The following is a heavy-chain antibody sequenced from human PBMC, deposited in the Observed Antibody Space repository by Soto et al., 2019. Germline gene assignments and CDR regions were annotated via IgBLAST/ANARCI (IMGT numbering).Heavy chain of an antibody. CDR3: ARQGKDQLVRCYDY. CDR2: ISYSGST. Sequence: PSETLSLTCTVSGGSISSDSYYWGWIRQSPGKGLEWIASISYSGSTYYNPTLKSRLTISVDASKNQFSLKLSSVTAADTAVYYCARQGKDQLVRCYDYWGQGTLVTVSS. CDR1: GGSISSDSYY. V-gene: IGHV4-39*01. D-gene: IGHD1-1*01. J-gene: IGHJ4*02.